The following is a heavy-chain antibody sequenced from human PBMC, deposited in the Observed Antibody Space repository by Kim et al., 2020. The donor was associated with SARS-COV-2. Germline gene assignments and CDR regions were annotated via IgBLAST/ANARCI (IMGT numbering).Heavy chain of an antibody. CDR2: IYYSGST. J-gene: IGHJ6*02. CDR3: ARPRGQWLPPYYGMDV. D-gene: IGHD6-19*01. CDR1: GGSITNYY. V-gene: IGHV4-59*01. Sequence: SETLSLTCIVSGGSITNYYWSWIRQPPGKGLEWIGYIYYSGSTNYNSSLKSRVTISVDRSKNQFSLKLSSVTGADTAVYYCARPRGQWLPPYYGMDVWGQGTTVTVSS.